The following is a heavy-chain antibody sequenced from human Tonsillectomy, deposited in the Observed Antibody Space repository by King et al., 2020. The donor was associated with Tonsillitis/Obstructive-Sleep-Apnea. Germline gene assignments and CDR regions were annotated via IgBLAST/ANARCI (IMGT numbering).Heavy chain of an antibody. D-gene: IGHD2-2*01. V-gene: IGHV1-69*12. CDR1: GGTFSSYA. Sequence: QLVQSGAEVKKPGSSVKVSCKASGGTFSSYAISWVRQAPEQGLEWMGGIIPIFGTANYAQKFQGRVTITAAGSTSTAYMELRSLRSEDTAVYYCARGHTDCSSTSCYSAFDIWGQGTMVTVSS. CDR2: IIPIFGTA. J-gene: IGHJ3*02. CDR3: ARGHTDCSSTSCYSAFDI.